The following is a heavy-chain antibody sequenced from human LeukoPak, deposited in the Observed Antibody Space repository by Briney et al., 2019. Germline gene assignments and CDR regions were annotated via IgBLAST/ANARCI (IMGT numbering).Heavy chain of an antibody. V-gene: IGHV1-8*01. CDR1: GYTFTSYD. CDR3: ARGGKFYYDSSGYSWGFDY. Sequence: ASVKVSCKASGYTFTSYDINWVRQATGQGLEWMGWMNPNSGNTGYAQKFQGRVTMTRNTSISTAYMELSSLRSEDTAVYYCARGGKFYYDSSGYSWGFDYWAREPWSPSPQ. CDR2: MNPNSGNT. J-gene: IGHJ4*02. D-gene: IGHD3-22*01.